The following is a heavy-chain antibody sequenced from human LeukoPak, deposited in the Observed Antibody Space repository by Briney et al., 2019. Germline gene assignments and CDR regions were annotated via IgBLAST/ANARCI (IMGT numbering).Heavy chain of an antibody. D-gene: IGHD3-10*01. CDR1: GYTFTGYY. J-gene: IGHJ3*01. Sequence: ASVKVSCKASGYTFTGYYMHWVRQAPGQGLEWMGWISGYNGDPEYAQKFQGRVTMTRDTSTSTDYMELRSLRSDDTAVYYCALSLVRGVTDAFDVWGQGTMVTVSS. V-gene: IGHV1-18*04. CDR3: ALSLVRGVTDAFDV. CDR2: ISGYNGDP.